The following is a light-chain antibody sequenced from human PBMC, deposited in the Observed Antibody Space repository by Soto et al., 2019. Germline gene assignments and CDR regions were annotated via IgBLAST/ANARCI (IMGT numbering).Light chain of an antibody. CDR3: SSYAGSSNV. CDR2: EVN. V-gene: IGLV2-8*01. J-gene: IGLJ1*01. CDR1: SSDVGGYNY. Sequence: SLPTQPPSASVSPGQSVAISCTGTSSDVGGYNYVSWYQQHPGKAPKLMIYEVNKRPSGVPDRFSGSKSGNTASLTVSGLQAEDEADYYCSSYAGSSNVFGTGTKVTVL.